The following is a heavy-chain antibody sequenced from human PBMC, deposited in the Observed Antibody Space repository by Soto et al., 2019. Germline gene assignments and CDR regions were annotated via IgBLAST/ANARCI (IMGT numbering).Heavy chain of an antibody. CDR1: GGSISGYY. CDR3: ARGTSSSGYYGMDV. Sequence: PSETLSLTCTVSGGSISGYYWTWIRQSPGRGLEWIGNVYYSKSTYSPSLKSRVIISLDTSKNQFSLELSSVTAADTAVYYCARGTSSSGYYGMDVWGQGTTVTVSS. CDR2: VYYSKST. D-gene: IGHD6-6*01. J-gene: IGHJ6*02. V-gene: IGHV4-59*01.